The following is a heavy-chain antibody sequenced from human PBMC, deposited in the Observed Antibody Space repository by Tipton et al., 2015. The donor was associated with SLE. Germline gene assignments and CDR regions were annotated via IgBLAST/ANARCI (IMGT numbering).Heavy chain of an antibody. Sequence: GSLRLSCAASGFSFSNFGMNWVRQVPGKGLAWVSRIETDGRSTAYADSVKGRFTVSRDNAQDTLFLQMNSLRAEDSGVYYCARAFRLGLDSFDIWGQGTTVTVSA. V-gene: IGHV3-74*01. CDR3: ARAFRLGLDSFDI. CDR1: GFSFSNFG. CDR2: IETDGRST. J-gene: IGHJ3*02. D-gene: IGHD3/OR15-3a*01.